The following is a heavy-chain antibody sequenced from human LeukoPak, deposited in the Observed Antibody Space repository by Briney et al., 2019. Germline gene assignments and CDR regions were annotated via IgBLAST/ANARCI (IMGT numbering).Heavy chain of an antibody. D-gene: IGHD2-8*01. V-gene: IGHV1-2*06. Sequence: GASMKVSCKTSGYTFSGSYIHWVRQAPGQGLEWMGRINPNSGDTNYAQNFQGRVTMTRDTSITTAYMELSSLTSDDTAVYFCARSAENCNNGVCFTDYYMDVWGKGTTVTVSS. CDR1: GYTFSGSY. CDR2: INPNSGDT. J-gene: IGHJ6*03. CDR3: ARSAENCNNGVCFTDYYMDV.